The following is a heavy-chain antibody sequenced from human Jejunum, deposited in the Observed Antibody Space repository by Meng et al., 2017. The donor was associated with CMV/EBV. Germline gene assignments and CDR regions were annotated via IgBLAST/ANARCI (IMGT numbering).Heavy chain of an antibody. D-gene: IGHD2-2*01. V-gene: IGHV2-5*02. CDR1: SFSLSTSEVG. Sequence: QLPVNGPRPSLVKPTQTPTLTSTVSSFSLSTSEVGVVWIRQPPGKALEWLAVIYWDYDKRYSPSLKSRLTITKDTSKNQVVLTLTNMDPVDTATYYCALFTRSWFDPWGQGTLVTVSS. J-gene: IGHJ5*02. CDR2: IYWDYDK. CDR3: ALFTRSWFDP.